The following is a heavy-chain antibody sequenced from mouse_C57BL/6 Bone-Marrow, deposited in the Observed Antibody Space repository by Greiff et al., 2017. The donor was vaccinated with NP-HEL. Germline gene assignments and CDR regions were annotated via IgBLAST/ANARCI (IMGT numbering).Heavy chain of an antibody. J-gene: IGHJ3*01. CDR1: GYTFTSYW. CDR3: ARRDYYGSSCGY. V-gene: IGHV1-69*01. D-gene: IGHD1-1*01. CDR2: IDPSDSYT. Sequence: QVQLQQPGAELVMPGASVKLSCKASGYTFTSYWMHWVKQRPGQGLEWSGEIDPSDSYTNYNQKFKGKSTLTVDKSSSTAYMQLSSLTSEDSAVYYCARRDYYGSSCGYWGQGTLVTVYA.